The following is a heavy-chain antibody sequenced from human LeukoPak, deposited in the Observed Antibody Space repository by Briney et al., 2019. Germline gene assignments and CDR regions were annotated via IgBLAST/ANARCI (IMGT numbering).Heavy chain of an antibody. CDR1: GYTFTTYA. CDR2: INAGNGNT. Sequence: ASVKVSCKASGYTFTTYAMHWVRQAPGQRREWMGWINAGNGNTKYSQKFQRRVTITRDTSASTAYMELSSLKSEDTAVYYCARAYRTGIDYWGQGTLVTVSS. CDR3: ARAYRTGIDY. V-gene: IGHV1-3*01. J-gene: IGHJ4*02. D-gene: IGHD3/OR15-3a*01.